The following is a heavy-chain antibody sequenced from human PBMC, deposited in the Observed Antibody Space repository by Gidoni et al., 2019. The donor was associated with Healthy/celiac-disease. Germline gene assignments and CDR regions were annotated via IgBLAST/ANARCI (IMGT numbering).Heavy chain of an antibody. J-gene: IGHJ4*02. CDR3: ARHGVLEWLSYFDY. V-gene: IGHV4-59*08. CDR2: VYYSGST. D-gene: IGHD3-3*01. CDR1: GGSISSYY. Sequence: QVQLQESGPGLAKPSVTLSLTCTVSGGSISSYYWSWIRQPPGKGLEWIGYVYYSGSTNYTPSLKSRVNISVGTSKNQFSLKLSSVTAEDTAVYYGARHGVLEWLSYFDYWGQGTLVTVSS.